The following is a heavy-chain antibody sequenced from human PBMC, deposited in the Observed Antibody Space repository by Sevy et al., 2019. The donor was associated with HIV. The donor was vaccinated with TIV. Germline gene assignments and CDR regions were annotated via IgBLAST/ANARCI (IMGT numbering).Heavy chain of an antibody. CDR1: GFTFSSYA. D-gene: IGHD3-22*01. CDR2: ISGSGYST. CDR3: AKEGGGYNYDSSGLFDY. J-gene: IGHJ4*02. Sequence: GGSLRLSCAASGFTFSSYAMTWVRQAPGKGLEWVSGISGSGYSTYYADSVKGRFTISRDNSKNTLYLQMNSLRAWDTAVYYWAKEGGGYNYDSSGLFDYWGQGTLVTVSS. V-gene: IGHV3-23*01.